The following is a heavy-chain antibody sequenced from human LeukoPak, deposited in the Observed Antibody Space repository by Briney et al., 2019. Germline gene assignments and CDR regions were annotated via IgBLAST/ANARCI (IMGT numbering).Heavy chain of an antibody. Sequence: SETLSLTCAVSGGSISSSNWWSWVRQPPGKGLEWIGEIYHSGSTNYNPSLKSRVTISVDKSKNQFSLKLSSVTAADTAVYYCAGTLGLRLGEFSYWGQGTLVTVSS. V-gene: IGHV4-4*02. D-gene: IGHD3-16*01. CDR1: GGSISSSNW. CDR3: AGTLGLRLGEFSY. J-gene: IGHJ4*02. CDR2: IYHSGST.